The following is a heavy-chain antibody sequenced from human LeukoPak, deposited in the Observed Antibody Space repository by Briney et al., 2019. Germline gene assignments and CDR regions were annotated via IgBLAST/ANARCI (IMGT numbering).Heavy chain of an antibody. V-gene: IGHV4-59*08. Sequence: SETLSLTCTVSGGSISSYYWSWIRQPPGKGLEWIGFIYYSGTTNYNPSLESRVTISVDTSKNQFPLKLRSVTAADTAVYYCARRGVPGTGFLWFDPWGQGTLVTVSS. CDR3: ARRGVPGTGFLWFDP. D-gene: IGHD6-19*01. J-gene: IGHJ5*02. CDR2: IYYSGTT. CDR1: GGSISSYY.